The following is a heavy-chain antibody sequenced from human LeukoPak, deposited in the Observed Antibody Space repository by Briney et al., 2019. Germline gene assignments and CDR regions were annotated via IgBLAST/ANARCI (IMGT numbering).Heavy chain of an antibody. J-gene: IGHJ4*02. D-gene: IGHD4-23*01. CDR3: ARLDYGGNVVDY. CDR2: IYSGGST. CDR1: GFTVSSNY. V-gene: IGHV3-53*01. Sequence: GGSLRLSCAASGFTVSSNYMSWVRQAPGKGLEWVSVIYSGGSTYYADSVMGRFTISRDNSKNTLYLQMNGLRAEDTAVYYCARLDYGGNVVDYWGQGTLVTVSS.